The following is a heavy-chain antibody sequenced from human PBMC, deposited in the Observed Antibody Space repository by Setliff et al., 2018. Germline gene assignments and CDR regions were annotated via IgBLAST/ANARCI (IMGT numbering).Heavy chain of an antibody. CDR3: ARAPSVELVTIRTNSWCTY. CDR1: GYTFRNYA. D-gene: IGHD2-8*02. CDR2: ISVYNGDT. Sequence: VASVKVSCKASGYTFRNYAFAWVRQAPGQGLEWVGWISVYNGDTNYAQKFQGRVTLTTDTSTSTAYMELRSLTSDDSAFYYCARAPSVELVTIRTNSWCTYWGQGTLVTV. J-gene: IGHJ4*02. V-gene: IGHV1-18*01.